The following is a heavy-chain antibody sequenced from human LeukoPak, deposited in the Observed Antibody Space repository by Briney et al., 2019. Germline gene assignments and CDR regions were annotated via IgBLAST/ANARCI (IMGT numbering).Heavy chain of an antibody. V-gene: IGHV4-39*01. J-gene: IGHJ5*02. CDR1: GVSISSSNSY. CDR2: IFYTGST. D-gene: IGHD1-14*01. CDR3: AGLNKPGWFDP. Sequence: SETLSLTCTVSGVSISSSNSYRGWIRQPPGKGLEWIGNIFYTGSTYYNPSLKSRVTISVDTSKNQFSLKLSSVTAADTAVYYCAGLNKPGWFDPWGQGTLVTVSS.